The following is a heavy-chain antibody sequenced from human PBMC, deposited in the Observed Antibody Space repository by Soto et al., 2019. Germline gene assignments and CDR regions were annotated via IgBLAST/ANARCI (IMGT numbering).Heavy chain of an antibody. J-gene: IGHJ3*02. CDR1: GFTVSSNY. CDR3: ASRKTGYDAFDI. Sequence: GGSLRLSCAASGFTVSSNYMSWVRQAPGKGLEWVSVIYSGGSTYYADSVKGRFTISRDNSKNMLYLQMNSLRAEDTAVYYCASRKTGYDAFDIWGQGTMVTVSS. D-gene: IGHD7-27*01. V-gene: IGHV3-53*01. CDR2: IYSGGST.